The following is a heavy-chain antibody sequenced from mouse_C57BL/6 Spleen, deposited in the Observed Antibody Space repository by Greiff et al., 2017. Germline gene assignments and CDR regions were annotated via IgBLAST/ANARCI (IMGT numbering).Heavy chain of an antibody. CDR2: INPNNGGT. D-gene: IGHD2-2*01. CDR1: GYTFTDYN. J-gene: IGHJ4*01. Sequence: EVQLQQSGPELVKPGASVKMSCKASGYTFTDYNMHWVKQSHGKSLEWIGYINPNNGGTSYNQKFKGKATLTVNKSSSTAYMELRSLTSEDSAVXYCARERIYYGYGGGVYYAMDYWGQGTSVTVSS. V-gene: IGHV1-22*01. CDR3: ARERIYYGYGGGVYYAMDY.